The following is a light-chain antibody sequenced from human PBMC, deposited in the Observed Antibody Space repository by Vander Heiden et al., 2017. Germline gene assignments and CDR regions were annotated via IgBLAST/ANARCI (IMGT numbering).Light chain of an antibody. Sequence: DIQLTQSPSFLSASVGDRVTITCRASQGISSYLAWYQQKPGKAPKLLIYAASTLQSGVPSRFSGSGSGTEFTLTISSLQPEDFATYYCQQLNSYRITFGPGTRLEIK. J-gene: IGKJ5*01. CDR1: QGISSY. CDR2: AAS. V-gene: IGKV1-9*01. CDR3: QQLNSYRIT.